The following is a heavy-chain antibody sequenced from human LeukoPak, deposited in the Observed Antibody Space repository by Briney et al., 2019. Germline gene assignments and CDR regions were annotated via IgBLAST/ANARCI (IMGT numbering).Heavy chain of an antibody. CDR3: AKYEEGYFDY. CDR1: GGSISSYY. V-gene: IGHV4-4*07. CDR2: FYSGGST. J-gene: IGHJ4*02. Sequence: PSETLSLTCTVSGGSISSYYWSWIRQPAGKGLEWIGRFYSGGSTDYNPSLKSRVTMSVDTSKNQFSLKLSSVTAADTAVYYCAKYEEGYFDYWGQGTLVTVSS. D-gene: IGHD3-3*01.